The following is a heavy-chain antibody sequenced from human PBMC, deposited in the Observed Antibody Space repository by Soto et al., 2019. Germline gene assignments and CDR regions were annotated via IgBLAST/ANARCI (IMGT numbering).Heavy chain of an antibody. CDR1: VYTFTSYY. J-gene: IGHJ5*02. V-gene: IGHV1-46*01. CDR2: INPHGGST. D-gene: IGHD3-3*01. Sequence: SVKVPCKSPVYTFTSYYLNWLRQAPGQGLEWMGVINPHGGSTKYAQKFQGRITMTRDTSRSTVYMELSSLRSDDTAIYYCARSTGGNFGIIIEGSNWFDPWGQGTLVTVSS. CDR3: ARSTGGNFGIIIEGSNWFDP.